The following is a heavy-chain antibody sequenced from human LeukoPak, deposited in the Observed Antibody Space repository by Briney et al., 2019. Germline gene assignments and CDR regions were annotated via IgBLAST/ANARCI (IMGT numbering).Heavy chain of an antibody. Sequence: SETLSLTCAVYGGSFSGYYWSWIRQPPGKGLEWIGEINHSGSTNYNPSLKSRVTISVDTSKNQFSLKLSSVAAADTAVYYCARTYYFDYWGQGTLVTVSS. J-gene: IGHJ4*02. CDR1: GGSFSGYY. CDR2: INHSGST. V-gene: IGHV4-34*01. CDR3: ARTYYFDY.